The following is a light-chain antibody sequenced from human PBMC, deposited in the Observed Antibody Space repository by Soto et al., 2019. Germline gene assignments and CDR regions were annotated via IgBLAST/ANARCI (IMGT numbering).Light chain of an antibody. J-gene: IGLJ1*01. CDR2: EVT. CDR3: SSFTSDITYV. V-gene: IGLV2-14*01. Sequence: QSALTQPASVSGSPGQSITISCTGTGSDVGGYDYVSWYQHHPGKAPKVMIYEVTNRPSGVSNRFSGSKSGNTASLTISGLLAEDEADYYCSSFTSDITYVFGTGTKVTVL. CDR1: GSDVGGYDY.